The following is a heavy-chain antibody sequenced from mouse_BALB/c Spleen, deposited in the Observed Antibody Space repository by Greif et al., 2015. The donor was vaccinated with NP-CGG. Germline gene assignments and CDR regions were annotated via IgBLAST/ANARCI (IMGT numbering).Heavy chain of an antibody. D-gene: IGHD2-2*01. V-gene: IGHV1-69*01. CDR3: ARADGYASAMDY. Sequence: VQLQQSGAELVMPGASVKMSCKASGYTFTDYWMHWVKQRPGQGLEWIGAIDTSDSYTSYNQKFKGKATLTVDESSSTAYMQLSSLTSEDSAVYYCARADGYASAMDYWGQGTSVTVSS. CDR1: GYTFTDYW. J-gene: IGHJ4*01. CDR2: IDTSDSYT.